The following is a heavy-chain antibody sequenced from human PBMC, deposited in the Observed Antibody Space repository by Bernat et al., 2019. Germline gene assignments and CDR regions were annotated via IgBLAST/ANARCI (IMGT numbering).Heavy chain of an antibody. D-gene: IGHD3-16*01. CDR1: GFTFSDSG. CDR3: AKVSAPYFDY. V-gene: IGHV3-23*01. J-gene: IGHJ4*02. Sequence: DVQLMESGGDLVQPGGSLRLSCAASGFTFSDSGMSWVRLPPGKGLEWVSTISSDGENTHYAGSVQGRFTISRDNSQSTLYLQMDSLRAEDAALYYCAKVSAPYFDYWGQGALVTVSS. CDR2: ISSDGENT.